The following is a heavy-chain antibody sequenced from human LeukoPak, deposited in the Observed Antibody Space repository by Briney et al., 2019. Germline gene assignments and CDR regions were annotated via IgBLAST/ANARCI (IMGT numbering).Heavy chain of an antibody. J-gene: IGHJ2*01. CDR2: TYYRSTWYN. Sequence: SQTLSLTCAISRDSVSSNSVTWNWIRQSPSRGLEWLGRTYYRSTWYNDYAVSVRGRITVNPDTSKNQFSLHLNSVTPEDTAVYYCARAREGGWYFDLWGRGTLVTVSS. V-gene: IGHV6-1*01. CDR1: RDSVSSNSVT. D-gene: IGHD1-26*01. CDR3: ARAREGGWYFDL.